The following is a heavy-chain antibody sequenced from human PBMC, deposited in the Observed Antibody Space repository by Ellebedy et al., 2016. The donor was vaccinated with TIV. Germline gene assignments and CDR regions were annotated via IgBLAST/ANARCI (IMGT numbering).Heavy chain of an antibody. D-gene: IGHD1-14*01. J-gene: IGHJ4*02. Sequence: KVSCKGSGYSFTSYWIGWVRQIPGKGLEWMGIIYPGDSDTRYGPSFQGQVTISADTSISTAYLQWSSLKASDTAMDYCARDSGLDYWGQGTLVTVSS. CDR3: ARDSGLDY. V-gene: IGHV5-51*01. CDR1: GYSFTSYW. CDR2: IYPGDSDT.